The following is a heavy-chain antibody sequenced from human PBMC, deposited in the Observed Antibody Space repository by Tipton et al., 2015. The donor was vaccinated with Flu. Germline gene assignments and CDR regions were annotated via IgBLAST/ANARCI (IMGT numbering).Heavy chain of an antibody. D-gene: IGHD2-15*01. Sequence: SLRLSCAASGFTFSSYEMNWVRQAPGKGLEWVSYISSSGSTIYYADSVKGRFTISRDNAKNSLYLQMNGLRAEDTAVYYCARGSVCSGGSCSLLLNFYYYGMDVWGQGTTVTVSS. V-gene: IGHV3-48*03. CDR2: ISSSGSTI. CDR3: ARGSVCSGGSCSLLLNFYYYGMDV. J-gene: IGHJ6*02. CDR1: GFTFSSYE.